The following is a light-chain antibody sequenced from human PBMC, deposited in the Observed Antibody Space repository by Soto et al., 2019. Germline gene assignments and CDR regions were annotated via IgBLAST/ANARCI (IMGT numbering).Light chain of an antibody. CDR1: QSISSW. Sequence: DIQMTQSPSTLSASVGDRVTITCRASQSISSWLAWYQQKPGKAPKLLIYKASSLESGVPSRFSGSGSGTEFTLTISSLQPDDFATYYCQQYKSHSTFGQGTKVEIK. V-gene: IGKV1-5*03. CDR3: QQYKSHST. J-gene: IGKJ1*01. CDR2: KAS.